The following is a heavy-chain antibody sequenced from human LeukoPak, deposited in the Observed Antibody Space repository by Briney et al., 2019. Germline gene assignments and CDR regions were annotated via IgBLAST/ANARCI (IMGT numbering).Heavy chain of an antibody. CDR3: ARDAAAMSAFDN. V-gene: IGHV4-59*01. CDR2: IYYSGST. J-gene: IGHJ3*02. CDR1: GGSINSYY. Sequence: PSETLSLTCTVSGGSINSYYWSWIREPPGKGLEWSGYIYYSGSTTYNPSLKRRVTISVDTSKNQFSLKLSSVTAADKAVYYCARDAAAMSAFDNWGQGTMVTVSS. D-gene: IGHD2-2*01.